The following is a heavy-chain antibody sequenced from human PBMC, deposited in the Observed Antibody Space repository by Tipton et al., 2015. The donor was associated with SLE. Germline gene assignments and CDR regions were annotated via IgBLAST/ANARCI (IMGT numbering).Heavy chain of an antibody. Sequence: PLRLSCAVSGASITSSDWWSWVRQPPGKGLEYIGEIHHRGSTNYKSSLRGRVTISVDKSKNQFSLKLTSVTAADTAVYYCARWIPLTGINVWGQGATVTVSS. V-gene: IGHV4-4*02. CDR2: IHHRGST. CDR3: ARWIPLTGINV. CDR1: GASITSSDW. D-gene: IGHD5-18*01. J-gene: IGHJ6*02.